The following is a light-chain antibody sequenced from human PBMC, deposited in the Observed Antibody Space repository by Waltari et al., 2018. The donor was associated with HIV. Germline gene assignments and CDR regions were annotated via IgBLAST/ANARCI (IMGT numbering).Light chain of an antibody. CDR2: QDT. Sequence: SYELTQPPSMSVSPGQTAIIACSGDKLGDRYVCWYQQRPGQSPVMVMYQDTERPSGVPGRFSGSISGDTASLTISGTQPLDEADYYCQVWDNNNAVFGGGTKLTVL. V-gene: IGLV3-1*01. J-gene: IGLJ2*01. CDR3: QVWDNNNAV. CDR1: KLGDRY.